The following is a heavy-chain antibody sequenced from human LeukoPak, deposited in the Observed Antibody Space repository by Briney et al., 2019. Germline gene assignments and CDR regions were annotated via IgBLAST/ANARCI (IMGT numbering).Heavy chain of an antibody. V-gene: IGHV3-33*01. J-gene: IGHJ4*02. CDR2: IWYDGSNT. CDR3: ARDRSTTHFDY. Sequence: GGPLRLSCAASGFTFSSYGMHWARQAPGKGLEWVAMIWYDGSNTYYADSVKGRFTISRDNSKNTLFLQMDSLRAEDTAVYYCARDRSTTHFDYWGQGTLVTVSS. CDR1: GFTFSSYG. D-gene: IGHD5/OR15-5a*01.